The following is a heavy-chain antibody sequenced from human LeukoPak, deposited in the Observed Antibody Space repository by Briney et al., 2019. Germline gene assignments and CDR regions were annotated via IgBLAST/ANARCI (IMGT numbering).Heavy chain of an antibody. CDR3: ARDLGIAASGNYLDY. Sequence: GASVKVSCKASGYTFTSYYMNWVRQAPGQGLEWMGIINPSGGSTSYAQKFQGRVTMTRDTSTSTAYMELSSLRSEDTAVYYCARDLGIAASGNYLDYWGQGTLVTVSS. CDR2: INPSGGST. D-gene: IGHD6-13*01. J-gene: IGHJ4*02. V-gene: IGHV1-46*01. CDR1: GYTFTSYY.